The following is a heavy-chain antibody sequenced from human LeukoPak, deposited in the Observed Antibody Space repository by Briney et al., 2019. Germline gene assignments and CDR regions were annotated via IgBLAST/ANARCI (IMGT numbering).Heavy chain of an antibody. CDR3: ARQPYSSGWRPLYYFDY. CDR1: GGSISSYY. D-gene: IGHD6-19*01. V-gene: IGHV4-59*08. CDR2: IYYSGST. J-gene: IGHJ4*02. Sequence: SETLSLTCTVSGGSISSYYWSWIRQPPGKGLEWIGYIYYSGSTNYNPSLKSRVTISVDTSKNQFSLKLSSVTAADTAVYYCARQPYSSGWRPLYYFDYWGQGTLVTVSS.